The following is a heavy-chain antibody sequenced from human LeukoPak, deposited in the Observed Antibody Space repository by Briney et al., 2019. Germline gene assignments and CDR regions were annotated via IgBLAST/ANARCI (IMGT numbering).Heavy chain of an antibody. V-gene: IGHV3-20*04. J-gene: IGHJ4*02. CDR1: GSTFDDYG. Sequence: GGSLRLSCRDSGSTFDDYGMTWVRQAPGKGLEWVSGINWDGGAYNYGASVKGRFIISRDNAKNSLYLEMNSLRVGDTAVYFCARDLSSSWYSLAYWGQGILVTVSS. D-gene: IGHD2-15*01. CDR2: INWDGGAY. CDR3: ARDLSSSWYSLAY.